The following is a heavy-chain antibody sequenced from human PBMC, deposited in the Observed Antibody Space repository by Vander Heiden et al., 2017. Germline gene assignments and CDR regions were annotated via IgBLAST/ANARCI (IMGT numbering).Heavy chain of an antibody. D-gene: IGHD2-15*01. Sequence: EVQLVESGGGLVQPGGFLRLSWIASGLMLNSDWMHWVRQVPGKGLVWVSRINGDGTSIAYADSVEGRFTISRDNAKNTLYLQMNSLRADDTAVYYCGSQGYCTGGTCQGYWGQGTLVTVSS. V-gene: IGHV3-74*03. CDR2: INGDGTSI. CDR1: GLMLNSDW. J-gene: IGHJ4*02. CDR3: GSQGYCTGGTCQGY.